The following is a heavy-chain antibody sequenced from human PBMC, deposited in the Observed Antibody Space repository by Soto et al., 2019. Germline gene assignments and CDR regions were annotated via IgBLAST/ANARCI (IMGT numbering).Heavy chain of an antibody. D-gene: IGHD2-2*01. J-gene: IGHJ3*02. V-gene: IGHV4-28*03. CDR3: ARGDYAKAFDI. CDR1: GYSISSSNW. Sequence: QVQLKESGPGLVKPSDTLSLICAVSGYSISSSNWWGWIRQPPGKGLEWIGNIYYSGSAYYNPSLKSRVTMSVDTSKYQFSLKLTSVTAVDTAVYYCARGDYAKAFDIWGQGTTVTVSS. CDR2: IYYSGSA.